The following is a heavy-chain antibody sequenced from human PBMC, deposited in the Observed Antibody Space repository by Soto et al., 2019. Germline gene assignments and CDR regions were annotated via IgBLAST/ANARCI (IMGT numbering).Heavy chain of an antibody. CDR1: AFTFGDFA. D-gene: IGHD2-15*01. J-gene: IGHJ4*02. CDR3: SRAPTGGTWPVYFDW. Sequence: VQLVESGGGLVQPGRSLRLSCTASAFTFGDFAMHWVRQVPGKGLEWVSGINWNGNYIGYADSMKGLFTVSRDNTKNSLYLQMNSLRPEDTALYFCSRAPTGGTWPVYFDWWGRGTLVTDSS. CDR2: INWNGNYI. V-gene: IGHV3-9*01.